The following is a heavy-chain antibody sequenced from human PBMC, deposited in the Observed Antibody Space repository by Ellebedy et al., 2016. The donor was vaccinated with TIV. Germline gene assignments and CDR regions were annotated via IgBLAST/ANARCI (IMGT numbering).Heavy chain of an antibody. CDR3: ARDGVNCSGGSCYSKRAVDY. J-gene: IGHJ4*02. D-gene: IGHD2-15*01. Sequence: GGPLRLSCAPSGFSFSAYWMHRVRQAPGKGLVWVSRIDSDGSTTTYADSVKGRFTISRDNSKNMLYLQMNSLRAEDTAVYYCARDGVNCSGGSCYSKRAVDYWGQGTLVTVSS. V-gene: IGHV3-74*01. CDR2: IDSDGSTT. CDR1: GFSFSAYW.